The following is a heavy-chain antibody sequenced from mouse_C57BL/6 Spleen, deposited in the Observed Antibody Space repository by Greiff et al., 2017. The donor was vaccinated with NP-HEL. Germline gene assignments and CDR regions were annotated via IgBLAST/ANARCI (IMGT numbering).Heavy chain of an antibody. J-gene: IGHJ4*01. CDR3: ARASYDYDPYAMDY. V-gene: IGHV3-6*01. CDR1: GYSITSGYY. CDR2: ISYDGSN. D-gene: IGHD2-4*01. Sequence: EVQLQESGPGLVKPSQSLSLTCSVTGYSITSGYYWNWIRQFPGNKLEWMGYISYDGSNNYNPSLKNRISLTRDTSKNQFFLKLNSVTTEDTATYYCARASYDYDPYAMDYWGQGTSVTVSS.